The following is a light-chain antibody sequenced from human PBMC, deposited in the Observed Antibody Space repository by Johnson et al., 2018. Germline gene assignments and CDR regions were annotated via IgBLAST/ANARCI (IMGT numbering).Light chain of an antibody. V-gene: IGLV1-51*02. CDR1: SSNIGNNY. Sequence: QSVLTQPPSVSAAPGQKVTISCSGSSSNIGNNYVSWYQQLPGTAPKLLIYENNKRPSGIPDPFSGSKSGTSATLGITGLPTGDEAVYYCGTWDSSLSAGNVFGTGTKVTVL. CDR3: GTWDSSLSAGNV. J-gene: IGLJ1*01. CDR2: ENN.